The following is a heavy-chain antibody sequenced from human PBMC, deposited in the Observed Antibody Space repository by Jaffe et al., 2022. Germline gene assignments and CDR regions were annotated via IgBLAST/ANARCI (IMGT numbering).Heavy chain of an antibody. D-gene: IGHD3-10*01. Sequence: QVQLVQSGAEVKKPGASVKVSCKASGYTFTSYAMHWVRQAPGQRLEWMGWINAGNGNTKYSQKFQGRVTITRDTSASTAYMELSSLRSEDTAVYYCARGPPRGSGSYYPPVYWFDPWGQGTLVTVSS. CDR2: INAGNGNT. CDR3: ARGPPRGSGSYYPPVYWFDP. CDR1: GYTFTSYA. J-gene: IGHJ5*02. V-gene: IGHV1-3*01.